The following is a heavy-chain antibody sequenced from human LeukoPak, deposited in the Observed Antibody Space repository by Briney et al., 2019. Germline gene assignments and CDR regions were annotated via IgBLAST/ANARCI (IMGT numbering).Heavy chain of an antibody. CDR1: GGSISSYY. D-gene: IGHD6-19*01. CDR3: ARARSGWNERYYFDY. Sequence: SETLSLTCTVSGGSISSYYWSWIRQPAGKGLEWIGRIYTSGSTNYNPSLKSRVTMSVDTSKNQFSLKPSSVTAADTAVYYCARARSGWNERYYFDYWGQGTLVTVSS. CDR2: IYTSGST. J-gene: IGHJ4*02. V-gene: IGHV4-4*07.